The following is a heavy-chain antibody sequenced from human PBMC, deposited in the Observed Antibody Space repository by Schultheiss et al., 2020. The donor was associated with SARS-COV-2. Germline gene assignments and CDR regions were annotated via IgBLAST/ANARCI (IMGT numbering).Heavy chain of an antibody. Sequence: SETLSLTCTVSGGSINSYYWTWIRQPPGKGLEWIGYIYYSESTYYNPSLKSQVTMSVDTSKNQFSLKLSSVTAADTAVYYCARIHRDCSGGSCYCFDHWGQGALVTVSS. CDR1: GGSINSYY. J-gene: IGHJ4*02. CDR2: IYYSEST. V-gene: IGHV4-59*01. CDR3: ARIHRDCSGGSCYCFDH. D-gene: IGHD2-15*01.